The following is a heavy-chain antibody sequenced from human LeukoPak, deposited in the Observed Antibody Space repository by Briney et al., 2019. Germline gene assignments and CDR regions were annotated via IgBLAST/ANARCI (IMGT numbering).Heavy chain of an antibody. D-gene: IGHD3-3*01. CDR2: INHSGST. CDR1: GGSFSGYY. CDR3: ARATHYGFLSGYYPFDY. J-gene: IGHJ4*02. V-gene: IGHV4-34*01. Sequence: SETLSLTCAVYGGSFSGYYWSWIRQPPGKGLEWIGEINHSGSTNYNPSLKSRVTISVDPSKNQFSLKLSSVTAADTAVYYCARATHYGFLSGYYPFDYRGQGTLVTVSS.